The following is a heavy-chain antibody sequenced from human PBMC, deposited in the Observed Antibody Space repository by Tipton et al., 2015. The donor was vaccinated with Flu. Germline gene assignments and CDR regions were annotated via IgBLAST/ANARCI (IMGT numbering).Heavy chain of an antibody. J-gene: IGHJ6*03. CDR1: GGSISSSSYY. CDR2: IYYSGST. Sequence: LRLSCTVSGGSISSSSYYWGWIRQPPGKGLEWIGSIYYSGSTNYNPSLKSRVTISVDTSKNQFSLKLSSVTAADTAVYYCARANRRGTAYYYYMDVWGKGTTVTVSS. CDR3: ARANRRGTAYYYYMDV. V-gene: IGHV4-39*07. D-gene: IGHD1-14*01.